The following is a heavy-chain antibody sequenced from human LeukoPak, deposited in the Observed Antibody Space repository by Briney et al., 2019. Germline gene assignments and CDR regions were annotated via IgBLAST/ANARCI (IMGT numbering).Heavy chain of an antibody. Sequence: SETLSLTCAVYGGSFSGCYWSWIRQPPGKGLEWIGEINHSGSTNYNPSLKSRVTISVDTSKNQFSLKLSSVTAADTAVYYCARGLDGITIFGVVITDAFDIWGQGTMVTVSS. CDR1: GGSFSGCY. D-gene: IGHD3-3*01. V-gene: IGHV4-34*01. CDR2: INHSGST. CDR3: ARGLDGITIFGVVITDAFDI. J-gene: IGHJ3*02.